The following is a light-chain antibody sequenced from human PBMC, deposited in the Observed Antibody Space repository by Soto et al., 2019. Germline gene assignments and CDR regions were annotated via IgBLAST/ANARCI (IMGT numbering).Light chain of an antibody. J-gene: IGKJ5*01. CDR2: DAS. Sequence: EIVLTQSPATLSLSPGERATLSCRASQSVSSYLAWYQQKPGQAPRLLIYDASNRATGIPARFSGSRSGTDFTLTISSLEAEDFAVYYCQQRSNWPTFGQGTRLEIK. CDR3: QQRSNWPT. V-gene: IGKV3-11*01. CDR1: QSVSSY.